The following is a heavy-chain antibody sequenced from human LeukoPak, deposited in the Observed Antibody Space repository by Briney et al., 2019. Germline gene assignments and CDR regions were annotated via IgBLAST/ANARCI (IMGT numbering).Heavy chain of an antibody. D-gene: IGHD5-12*01. CDR3: AREGGYSGYEAFDY. J-gene: IGHJ4*02. V-gene: IGHV3-48*03. CDR2: ISSSGSTI. Sequence: GGALRLSCAASGFTFSSYEMNWVRQARGKGLEWVAYISSSGSTIYYADSVRGGFTISRDNAKNSLYLQMNSLRAEDTAVYYCAREGGYSGYEAFDYWGQGTLVTVSS. CDR1: GFTFSSYE.